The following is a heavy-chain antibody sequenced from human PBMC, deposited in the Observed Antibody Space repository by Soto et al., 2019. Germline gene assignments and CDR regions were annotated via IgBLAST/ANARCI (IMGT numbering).Heavy chain of an antibody. V-gene: IGHV3-30-3*01. CDR1: GFIFSTYA. CDR3: ASETTVTSYFDY. J-gene: IGHJ4*02. Sequence: VQLVESGGGVVQPGRSLGLSCAGSGFIFSTYAMHWVRQAPGKGLEWVAFISYDGNNKYYADSVQGRFTISRDNPKNTLYLQMNSLRGEDTAVYYCASETTVTSYFDYWGQGTLVTVSS. D-gene: IGHD4-4*01. CDR2: ISYDGNNK.